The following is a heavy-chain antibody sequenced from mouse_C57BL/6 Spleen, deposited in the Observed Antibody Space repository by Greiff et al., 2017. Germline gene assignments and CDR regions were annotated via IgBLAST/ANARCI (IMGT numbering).Heavy chain of an antibody. Sequence: QVQLQQPGAELVKPGASVKLSCKASGYTFTSYWMHWVKQRPGQGLEWIGMIHPNSGSTNYNEKFKSKATLTVDKSSSTAYMQLSILTSEDSAVYYCARSRYYDYDDYAMDYWGQGTSVTVSS. CDR2: IHPNSGST. CDR3: ARSRYYDYDDYAMDY. CDR1: GYTFTSYW. J-gene: IGHJ4*01. V-gene: IGHV1-64*01. D-gene: IGHD2-4*01.